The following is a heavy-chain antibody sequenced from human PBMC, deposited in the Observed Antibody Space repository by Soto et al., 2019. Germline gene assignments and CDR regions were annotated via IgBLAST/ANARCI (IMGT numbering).Heavy chain of an antibody. Sequence: ASVKVSCTASGYTFTNSYMHWVRQAPGQGLEWMGWINASNGNTNYAQKLQGRVTMTTDTSTSTAYMELRSLRSDDTAVYYCARSLGGNSANWGQGTLVTVSS. D-gene: IGHD2-21*02. CDR3: ARSLGGNSAN. CDR1: GYTFTNSY. J-gene: IGHJ4*02. V-gene: IGHV1-18*04. CDR2: INASNGNT.